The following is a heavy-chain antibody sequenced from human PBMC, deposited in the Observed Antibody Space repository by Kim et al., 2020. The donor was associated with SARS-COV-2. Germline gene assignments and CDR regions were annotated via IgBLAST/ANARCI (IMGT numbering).Heavy chain of an antibody. D-gene: IGHD4-17*01. CDR1: GGTFSSYA. CDR3: AREGGEGGDYARYFDL. Sequence: SVKVSCKASGGTFSSYAISWVRQAPGQGLEWMGGIIPIFGTANYAQKFQGRVTITADESTSTAYMELSSLRSEDTAVYYCAREGGEGGDYARYFDLWGRGTLVTVSS. V-gene: IGHV1-69*13. CDR2: IIPIFGTA. J-gene: IGHJ2*01.